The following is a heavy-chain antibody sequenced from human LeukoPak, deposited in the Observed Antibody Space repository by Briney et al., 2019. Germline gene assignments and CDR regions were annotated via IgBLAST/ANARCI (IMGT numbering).Heavy chain of an antibody. CDR3: ARDLRQRSTMVRGTPAFYYYYGMDV. Sequence: GRSLRLSCAASGFTFSSYSMNWVRQAPGKGLEWVSSISSSSSYIYYADSVKGRFTISRDNAKNSLYLQMNSLRAEDTAVYYCARDLRQRSTMVRGTPAFYYYYGMDVWGQGTTVTVSS. V-gene: IGHV3-21*01. J-gene: IGHJ6*02. CDR2: ISSSSSYI. CDR1: GFTFSSYS. D-gene: IGHD3-10*01.